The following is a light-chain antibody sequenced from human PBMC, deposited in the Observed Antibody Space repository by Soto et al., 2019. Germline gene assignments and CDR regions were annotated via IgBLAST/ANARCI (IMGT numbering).Light chain of an antibody. Sequence: QSALTQPASVSGSPGQSITISCTGTSSDVGGYNYVSWYQQHPGKAPKLMIYDVSNRPSGVSNRFSGSKSGNTAYLTISGLKAEDEADYYGSSYTSSSTLVFGTWTKVTVL. CDR2: DVS. CDR3: SSYTSSSTLV. J-gene: IGLJ1*01. V-gene: IGLV2-14*01. CDR1: SSDVGGYNY.